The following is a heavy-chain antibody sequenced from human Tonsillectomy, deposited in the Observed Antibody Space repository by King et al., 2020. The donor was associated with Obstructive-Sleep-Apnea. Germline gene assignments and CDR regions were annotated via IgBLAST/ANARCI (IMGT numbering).Heavy chain of an antibody. CDR3: ARHRGVEDYGGYGDYFDY. V-gene: IGHV4-59*08. J-gene: IGHJ4*02. D-gene: IGHD5-12*01. CDR1: GCSISNYY. CDR2: MYYSGST. Sequence: VQLQESGPGLVKPSETLSLTCTVSGCSISNYYWSWVRQPPGKGLEWIGYMYYSGSTNFNPSLNSRVTISPDTPKIQFSLRLSSVTAADTAVYYCARHRGVEDYGGYGDYFDYWGQGTLVTVSS.